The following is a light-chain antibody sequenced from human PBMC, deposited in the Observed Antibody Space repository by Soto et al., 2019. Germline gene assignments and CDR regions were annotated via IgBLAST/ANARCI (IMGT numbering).Light chain of an antibody. J-gene: IGLJ2*01. Sequence: QSALTQPASVSGSPGQSITISCTGTSSDVGAYNYVSWYQQHPGKAPKLMIYDVSNRPSGVSYRFSGSKSGNTASLTISGLQAEDEADYYCSSYTSSSTQIFCGGTKLTVL. CDR3: SSYTSSSTQI. CDR1: SSDVGAYNY. CDR2: DVS. V-gene: IGLV2-14*03.